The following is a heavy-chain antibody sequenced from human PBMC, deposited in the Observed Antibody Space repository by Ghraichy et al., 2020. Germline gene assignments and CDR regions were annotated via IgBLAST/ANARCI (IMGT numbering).Heavy chain of an antibody. J-gene: IGHJ4*02. CDR1: GGSISSYY. V-gene: IGHV4-59*01. D-gene: IGHD2-8*01. CDR3: ARALEGGVFDY. CDR2: IYYSGST. Sequence: SETLSLTCTVSGGSISSYYWSWIRQPPGKGLEWIGYIYYSGSTNYNPSLKSRVTISVDTSKNQFSLKLSSVTAADTAVYYCARALEGGVFDYWGQGTLVTVSS.